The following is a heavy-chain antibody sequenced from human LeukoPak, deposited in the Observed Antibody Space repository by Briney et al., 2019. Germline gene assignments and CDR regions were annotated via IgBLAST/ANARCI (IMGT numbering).Heavy chain of an antibody. CDR2: IIGSSGAT. J-gene: IGHJ4*02. D-gene: IGHD5-12*01. Sequence: GGSLRLSCAASGFTFTNYAMTWVRQAPGKGLEWVSLIIGSSGATFYADSVKGRFTISRDNSKNTLYLQMNSLRAEDTAVYYCAKGAYDYVEIGYFDSWGQGTLVNVSS. V-gene: IGHV3-23*01. CDR3: AKGAYDYVEIGYFDS. CDR1: GFTFTNYA.